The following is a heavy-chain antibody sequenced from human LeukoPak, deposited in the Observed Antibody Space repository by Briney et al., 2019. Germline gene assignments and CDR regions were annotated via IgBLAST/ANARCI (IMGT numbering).Heavy chain of an antibody. CDR3: ARERLTMIRGVTRDAFDI. D-gene: IGHD3-10*01. J-gene: IGHJ3*02. V-gene: IGHV1-46*01. CDR2: INPSGGST. CDR1: GYTSTNYY. Sequence: ASVKVSCKASGYTSTNYYLHWVRQAPGQGLELMGIINPSGGSTSYAQKFQGRVTMTSDTSTNTVYMELSSLRSEDTAVYYCARERLTMIRGVTRDAFDIWGQGTMVTVSS.